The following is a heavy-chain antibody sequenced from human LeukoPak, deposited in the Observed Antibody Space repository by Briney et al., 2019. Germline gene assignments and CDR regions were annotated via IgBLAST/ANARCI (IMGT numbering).Heavy chain of an antibody. CDR2: INAGNGNT. CDR3: ARDREAVAGTEVFDY. CDR1: GYTFTSYA. V-gene: IGHV1-3*01. J-gene: IGHJ4*02. Sequence: ASVKVSCKASGYTFTSYAMHWVRQAPGQRLEWMGWINAGNGNTKYSQKFQGRVTITRDTSASTAYMELSSLRSEDTAVYYCARDREAVAGTEVFDYWGQGTLVTVSS. D-gene: IGHD6-19*01.